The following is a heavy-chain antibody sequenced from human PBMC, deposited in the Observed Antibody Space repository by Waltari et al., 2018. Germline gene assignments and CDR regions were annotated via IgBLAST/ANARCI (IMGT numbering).Heavy chain of an antibody. CDR1: GFTFSSYA. Sequence: QVQLVESGGGVVQPGRSLRLSCAASGFTFSSYAMPSVRQAPGKGLEWVAVISYDGSNKYYADSVKGRFTISRDNSKNTLYLQMNSLRAEDTAVYYCARTYCGGDCLLMAFDYWGQGTLVTVSS. D-gene: IGHD2-21*01. CDR2: ISYDGSNK. V-gene: IGHV3-30-3*01. J-gene: IGHJ4*02. CDR3: ARTYCGGDCLLMAFDY.